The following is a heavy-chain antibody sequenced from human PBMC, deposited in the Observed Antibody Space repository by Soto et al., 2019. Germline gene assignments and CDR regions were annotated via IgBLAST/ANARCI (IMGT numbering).Heavy chain of an antibody. CDR1: VVAVSSSGKG. V-gene: IGHV2-70*20. CDR2: IDTDGDT. D-gene: IGHD3-3*01. Sequence: TETLTQSGKFSVVAVSSSGKGVIWVRQPPVKAQEWLAMIDTDGDTYYGTSLETRLTISMDTSKNQVVLTVNDVDPADTATYFCARMDMRIWRGRALDFWGQGNQLTVSS. J-gene: IGHJ4*02. CDR3: ARMDMRIWRGRALDF.